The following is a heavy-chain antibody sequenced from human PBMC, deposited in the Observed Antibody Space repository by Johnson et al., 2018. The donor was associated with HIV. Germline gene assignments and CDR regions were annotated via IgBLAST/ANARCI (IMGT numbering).Heavy chain of an antibody. J-gene: IGHJ3*02. V-gene: IGHV3-11*04. Sequence: QVQLVESGGGLVKPGGSLRLSCAASGFTFSAYYMSWIRQAPGQGLECLAYISSSGSSVYYTDSVKGRFTISRDNTKNSLHLQMNSLRAEDTAVYYCARDRPIAPFDIWGQGTMVTVSS. CDR1: GFTFSAYY. CDR2: ISSSGSSV. CDR3: ARDRPIAPFDI. D-gene: IGHD3-22*01.